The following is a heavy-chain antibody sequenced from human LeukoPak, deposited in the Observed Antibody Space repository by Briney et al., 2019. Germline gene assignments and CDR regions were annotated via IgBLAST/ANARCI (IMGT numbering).Heavy chain of an antibody. CDR1: GFTFSTYA. CDR2: ISGSGGST. J-gene: IGHJ4*02. D-gene: IGHD3-22*01. CDR3: AKRDSYDSSGYYHY. V-gene: IGHV3-23*01. Sequence: GGSLRLSCAASGFTFSTYAMSWVRQAPGKGLEWVSAISGSGGSTYYADSVKGRFTISRDNSKNTLYLQMNSRRAEDTAVYYCAKRDSYDSSGYYHYWGQGTLVTVSS.